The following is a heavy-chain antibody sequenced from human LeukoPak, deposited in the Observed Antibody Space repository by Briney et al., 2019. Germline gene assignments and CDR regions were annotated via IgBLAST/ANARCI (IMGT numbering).Heavy chain of an antibody. CDR2: ISYDGSNK. D-gene: IGHD6-13*01. J-gene: IGHJ3*02. CDR1: GFTFSSYA. Sequence: PGRSLRLPCAASGFTFSSYAMHWVRQAPGKGLEWVAVISYDGSNKYYADSVKGRFTISRDNSKNTLYLQMNSLRAEDTAVYYCARDQSPSSSWPRYLDAFDIWGQGTMVTVSS. V-gene: IGHV3-30*04. CDR3: ARDQSPSSSWPRYLDAFDI.